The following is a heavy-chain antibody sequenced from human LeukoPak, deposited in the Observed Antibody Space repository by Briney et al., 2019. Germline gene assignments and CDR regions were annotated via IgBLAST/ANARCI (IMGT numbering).Heavy chain of an antibody. D-gene: IGHD6-19*01. Sequence: GGSLRLSCAASGFTFSSYGMHWVRQAPGKGPEWVAFIVYDGTNKYYADSVKGRFTISRDNSKNTLYLQMNSLRAEDTALYYCAKDPAVAIYWGQGTLVTVSS. CDR3: AKDPAVAIY. V-gene: IGHV3-30*02. CDR1: GFTFSSYG. CDR2: IVYDGTNK. J-gene: IGHJ4*02.